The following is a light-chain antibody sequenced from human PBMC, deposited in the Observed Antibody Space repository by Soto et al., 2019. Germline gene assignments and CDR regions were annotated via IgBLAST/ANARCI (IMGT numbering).Light chain of an antibody. CDR1: GSDIGDYKY. CDR3: SSYRSSNTPYV. J-gene: IGLJ1*01. Sequence: QSALTQPASVSGSPGQSITISCTGTGSDIGDYKYVSWYQQHTGKAPKLMIYEVSNRPSGVSNRFSGSKSGNTAFLTISGLQAEDEADYYCSSYRSSNTPYVFGTGTKVTVL. V-gene: IGLV2-14*01. CDR2: EVS.